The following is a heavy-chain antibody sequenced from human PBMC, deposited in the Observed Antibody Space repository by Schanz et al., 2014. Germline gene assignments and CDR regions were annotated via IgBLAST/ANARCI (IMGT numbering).Heavy chain of an antibody. Sequence: EVQLVESGGGLVQPVGSLRLSCAASGFSISDHTMRWDRQAPGKGLEPVSVTYLGGNTDYADSVKGRFTISRDDSKNTLHLQMNSLRSEDTAVYYCARDKGGYYPFDYWGQGSLVTVSS. CDR2: TYLGGNT. J-gene: IGHJ4*02. CDR1: GFSISDHT. CDR3: ARDKGGYYPFDY. V-gene: IGHV3-66*01. D-gene: IGHD3-22*01.